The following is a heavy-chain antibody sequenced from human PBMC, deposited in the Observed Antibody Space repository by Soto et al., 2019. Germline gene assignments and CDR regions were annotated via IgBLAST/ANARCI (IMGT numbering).Heavy chain of an antibody. Sequence: QVQLVQSGAEVKKPGSSVKVSCKASGGTFSSYAISWVRQAPGQGLEWMGGIIPIFGTANYAQKFQGRVKIAADEATSTAYMELSSLRSEDTAVYYCASGPYYYGPMDFDYWGQGTLVTVSS. V-gene: IGHV1-69*12. J-gene: IGHJ4*02. D-gene: IGHD3-10*01. CDR2: IIPIFGTA. CDR3: ASGPYYYGPMDFDY. CDR1: GGTFSSYA.